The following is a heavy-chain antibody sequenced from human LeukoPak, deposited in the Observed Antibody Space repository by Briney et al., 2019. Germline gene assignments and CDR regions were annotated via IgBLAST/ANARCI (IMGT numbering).Heavy chain of an antibody. Sequence: GSLRLSCAASGFTFSSYAMSWVRQAPGKGLEWVSAISGSGGSTYYADSVRGRFTISRDNSKNTLYLQMNSLRAEDTAVYYCAKMTTVTTSRDYWGQGTLVTVSS. CDR2: ISGSGGST. J-gene: IGHJ4*02. CDR3: AKMTTVTTSRDY. V-gene: IGHV3-23*01. D-gene: IGHD4-17*01. CDR1: GFTFSSYA.